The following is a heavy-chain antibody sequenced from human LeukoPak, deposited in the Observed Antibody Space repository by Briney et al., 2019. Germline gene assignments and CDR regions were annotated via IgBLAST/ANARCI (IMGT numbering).Heavy chain of an antibody. Sequence: GGSLRLSCEASGFPLSDYYISWIRKAPGKGLGWVSYISSSGSTIYYADSVKGRFTISRDNAKNSLYLQMNSLRAEDTAVYYCARDLSTTVTTHNWFDPWGQGTLVTVSS. CDR2: ISSSGSTI. CDR1: GFPLSDYY. D-gene: IGHD4-17*01. CDR3: ARDLSTTVTTHNWFDP. V-gene: IGHV3-11*01. J-gene: IGHJ5*02.